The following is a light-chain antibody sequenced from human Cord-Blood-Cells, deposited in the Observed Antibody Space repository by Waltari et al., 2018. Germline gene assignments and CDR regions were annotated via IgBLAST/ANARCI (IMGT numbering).Light chain of an antibody. Sequence: EIVMTQSPATLSVSPGERATPSCRASQSFISNIAWYQQKTGQSPRLLIYGASTRATGIPARFIGSWSGTEFTLTISSLQSEDCAVYYCQQYNNWPPTYTFGQGTKLEIK. CDR2: GAS. CDR3: QQYNNWPPTYT. V-gene: IGKV3-15*01. J-gene: IGKJ2*01. CDR1: QSFISN.